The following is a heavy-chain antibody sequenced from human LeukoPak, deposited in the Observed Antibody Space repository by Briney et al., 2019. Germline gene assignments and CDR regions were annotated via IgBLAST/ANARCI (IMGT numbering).Heavy chain of an antibody. CDR3: ARGYDSSGFDYYYYYMDV. V-gene: IGHV1-8*01. CDR2: MNPNSGNT. D-gene: IGHD3-22*01. Sequence: ASVKVSCKASGYTFTSYDINWVRQATGQGLEWMGWMNPNSGNTGYAQKLQGRVTMTTDTSTSTAYMELRSLRSDDTAVYYCARGYDSSGFDYYYYYMDVWGKGTTVTVSS. CDR1: GYTFTSYD. J-gene: IGHJ6*03.